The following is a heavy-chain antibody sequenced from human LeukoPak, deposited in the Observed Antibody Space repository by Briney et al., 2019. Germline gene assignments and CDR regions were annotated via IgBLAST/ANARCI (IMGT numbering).Heavy chain of an antibody. D-gene: IGHD1-26*01. V-gene: IGHV3-11*01. CDR1: GFTFSDYY. Sequence: GGSLRLSCAASGFTFSDYYMMWIRQAPGKGLEWISYISNTATTIYYADSVKGRFTISRDNAKNLLFLQMDRLRVEDTAVYYCARDNSGAYGDSGQGTLVTVSS. J-gene: IGHJ4*02. CDR3: ARDNSGAYGD. CDR2: ISNTATTI.